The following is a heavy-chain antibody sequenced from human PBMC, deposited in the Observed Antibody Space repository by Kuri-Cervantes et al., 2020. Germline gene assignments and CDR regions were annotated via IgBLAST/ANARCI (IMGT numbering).Heavy chain of an antibody. V-gene: IGHV4-30-4*08. D-gene: IGHD6-13*01. CDR1: GGSISSGDSY. J-gene: IGHJ4*02. CDR3: ARSIAAAAFDY. Sequence: SETLSLTCTVSGGSISSGDSYWSWIRQPPGKGLEWIGYIYYSGSTYYNPSLKSRVTISEDTSKNQFSLKLSSVTAADTAVYYCARSIAAAAFDYWGPGNLVTVSS. CDR2: IYYSGST.